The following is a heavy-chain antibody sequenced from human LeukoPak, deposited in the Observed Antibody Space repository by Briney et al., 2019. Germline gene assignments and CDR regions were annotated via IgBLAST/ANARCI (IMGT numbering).Heavy chain of an antibody. CDR3: ARDIRQYPQRGFDY. Sequence: SETLSLTCTVSGGSISSSSYYWGWIRQPPGKGLEWIGSIYYSGSTYYNPSLKSQVTISVDTSKNQFSLKLSSVTAADTAVYYCARDIRQYPQRGFDYWGQGTLVTVSS. V-gene: IGHV4-39*07. D-gene: IGHD2-2*01. CDR2: IYYSGST. J-gene: IGHJ4*02. CDR1: GGSISSSSYY.